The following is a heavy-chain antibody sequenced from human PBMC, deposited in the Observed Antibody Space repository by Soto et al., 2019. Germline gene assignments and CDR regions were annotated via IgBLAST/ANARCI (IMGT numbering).Heavy chain of an antibody. CDR2: INHSGST. D-gene: IGHD6-13*01. CDR3: ASLTEYRSSWSLPYYYYYYGMDV. J-gene: IGHJ6*02. V-gene: IGHV4-34*01. CDR1: GGSFSGYY. Sequence: PSETLSLTCAVYGGSFSGYYWSWIRQPPGKGLEWIGEINHSGSTNYNPSLKSRVTIPVDTSKNQFSLKLSSVTAADTAVYYCASLTEYRSSWSLPYYYYYYGMDVWGQGTTVTVSS.